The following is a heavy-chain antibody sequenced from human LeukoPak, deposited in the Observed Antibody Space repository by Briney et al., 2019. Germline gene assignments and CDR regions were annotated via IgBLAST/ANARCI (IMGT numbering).Heavy chain of an antibody. V-gene: IGHV4-39*07. CDR3: ARDSFITMVRGVGLDYGMDV. D-gene: IGHD3-10*01. CDR1: GGSISSSSYY. CDR2: IFYSGST. J-gene: IGHJ6*02. Sequence: SETLSLTCTVSGGSISSSSYYWGWIRQPPGKGLEWIGSIFYSGSTYYNPSLKSRVTVSLDTSKNQFSLKLSSVTAADTAVYYCARDSFITMVRGVGLDYGMDVWGQGTTVTVSS.